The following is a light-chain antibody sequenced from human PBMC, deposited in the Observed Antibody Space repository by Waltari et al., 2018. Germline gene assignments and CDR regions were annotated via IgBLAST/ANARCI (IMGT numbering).Light chain of an antibody. J-gene: IGKJ2*01. V-gene: IGKV3-20*01. CDR3: QQYGSSPYT. Sequence: VLPQSPGTLSLSPGELATLSCRASQSVSSSYVAWYQQKPGQAPRLLIYGASSRATGIPDRFSGSGSGTDFTLTISRLEPEDFAVYYCQQYGSSPYTFGQGTKLEIK. CDR1: QSVSSSY. CDR2: GAS.